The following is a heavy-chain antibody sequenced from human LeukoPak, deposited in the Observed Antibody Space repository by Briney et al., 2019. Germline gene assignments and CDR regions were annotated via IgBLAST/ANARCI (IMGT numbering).Heavy chain of an antibody. CDR2: ISSSSSYI. J-gene: IGHJ4*02. Sequence: GGSLRLSCAASGFTFSSYSMNWVRQAPGKGLEWVASISSSSSYIYYADSVKGRSTISRDNSKNTLYLQMNSLRAEDTAVYYCAKREQLAIDYWGQGTLVTVSS. CDR3: AKREQLAIDY. V-gene: IGHV3-21*04. CDR1: GFTFSSYS. D-gene: IGHD6-6*01.